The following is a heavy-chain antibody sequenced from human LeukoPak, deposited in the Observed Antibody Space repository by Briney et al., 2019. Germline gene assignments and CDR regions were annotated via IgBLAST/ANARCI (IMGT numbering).Heavy chain of an antibody. J-gene: IGHJ5*02. CDR2: IESDGST. CDR1: GFTFSSYW. V-gene: IGHV3-74*01. CDR3: ARAVTYFYGSVTYDWFDP. Sequence: PGGSLRLSCAAPGFTFSSYWMHWVRQTPGKGLMWVSRIESDGSTIYADSVKDRFTISRDNGKNTVYLQMNSLRVDDTAMYYCARAVTYFYGSVTYDWFDPWGQGTLVTVSS. D-gene: IGHD3-10*01.